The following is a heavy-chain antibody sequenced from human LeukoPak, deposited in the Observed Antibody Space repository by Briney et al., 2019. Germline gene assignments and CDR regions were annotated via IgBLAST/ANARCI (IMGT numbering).Heavy chain of an antibody. D-gene: IGHD3-22*01. CDR3: AKDLSTYYHDSRTPDY. V-gene: IGHV3-30*02. Sequence: PGGSLRLSCATSGFTFSSYGIHWVRQAPGKGLEWVAFIRFDGSNKYCADSVKGRFTISRDNSKNTLYLQMNSLRAEDTAVYYCAKDLSTYYHDSRTPDYWGQGTLVTVSS. CDR2: IRFDGSNK. J-gene: IGHJ4*02. CDR1: GFTFSSYG.